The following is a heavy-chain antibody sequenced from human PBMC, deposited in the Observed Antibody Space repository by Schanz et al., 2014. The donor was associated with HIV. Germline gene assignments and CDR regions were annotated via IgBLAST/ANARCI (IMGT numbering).Heavy chain of an antibody. CDR3: AREKMDTGGLDV. V-gene: IGHV1-46*01. CDR1: GYSFTSNF. CDR2: INTNGGGT. D-gene: IGHD2-15*01. Sequence: QAQLVQSGAEVKKPGASVKVSCKASGYSFTSNFIHWVRQAPGQGLQWMGVINTNGGGTSDTLQGRVIITRDTSTRTVYMYLSNLRFEDSAVYYCAREKMDTGGLDVWGQGNLVTVSS. J-gene: IGHJ4*02.